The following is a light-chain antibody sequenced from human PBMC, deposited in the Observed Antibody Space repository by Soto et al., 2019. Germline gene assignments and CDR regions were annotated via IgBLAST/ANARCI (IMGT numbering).Light chain of an antibody. V-gene: IGKV4-1*01. J-gene: IGKJ4*01. CDR3: QQYYRTPIT. CDR1: QSVLYSSNNKNY. Sequence: DIVMTQSPDSLTVSLGERATINCRSSQSVLYSSNNKNYLAWYQHKPGQPPKLLIYRASTRDSGVPDRFSGSGSGTDFTLTISSLQAEDVAVYSCQQYYRTPITFGGGTKVDIK. CDR2: RAS.